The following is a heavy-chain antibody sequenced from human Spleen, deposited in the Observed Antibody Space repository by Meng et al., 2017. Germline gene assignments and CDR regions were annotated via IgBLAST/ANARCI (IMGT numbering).Heavy chain of an antibody. CDR2: TYNRSKWYN. V-gene: IGHV6-1*02. Sequence: QIQLQQSGPGLVKPSQSLVLPCAISGDSVSSNSAAWNWLRQSPSRGREWLGRTYNRSKWYNDYAVSVKSRITTTPDTSKNQFALQLNTVTPEDTAVYYCARQEGAFDYWVQGTLVTVSS. D-gene: IGHD3-16*01. J-gene: IGHJ4*02. CDR1: GDSVSSNSAA. CDR3: ARQEGAFDY.